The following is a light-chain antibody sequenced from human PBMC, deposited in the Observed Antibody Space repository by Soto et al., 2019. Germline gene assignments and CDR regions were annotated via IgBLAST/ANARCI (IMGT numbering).Light chain of an antibody. V-gene: IGKV1D-12*01. J-gene: IGKJ5*01. CDR1: QVMSSW. CDR3: QQADSLPIT. CDR2: AAS. Sequence: DIQMTQSPSSVSVSVGDRVTITCRASQVMSSWLAWYQQKPGKAPKLLIFAASTLQSGVPSRFSGSGSRTDFTLTISDLQPEDVATYYCQQADSLPITFGQGTRLEIK.